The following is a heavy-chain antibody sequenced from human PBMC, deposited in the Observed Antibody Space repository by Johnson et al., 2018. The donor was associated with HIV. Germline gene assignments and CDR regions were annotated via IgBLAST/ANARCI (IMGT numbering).Heavy chain of an antibody. CDR3: ARDRCSSTSCIDAFDI. Sequence: VQLVESGGGFVQPGGSLRLSCAASGFTFSPYWMHWVRQAPGQGLVWVSRIISDVSSAIYTASVTGRFTISRDNTKNTLYLQMNSLRAEDTDVYYCARDRCSSTSCIDAFDIWGQGTMVTVSS. J-gene: IGHJ3*02. D-gene: IGHD2-2*01. CDR1: GFTFSPYW. CDR2: IISDVSSA. V-gene: IGHV3-74*01.